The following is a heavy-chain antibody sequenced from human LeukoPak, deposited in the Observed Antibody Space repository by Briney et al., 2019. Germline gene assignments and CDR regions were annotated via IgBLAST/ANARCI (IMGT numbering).Heavy chain of an antibody. Sequence: PSETLSLTCTVSGGSISGNYWSWIRQPPGQGLEWIAYIHSSGYTNYNPSLKSRVTISVDTSNNQFSLKVTSLTGAGAAMYYCTKRQGPASGSYDYFDPWGQGALVTVS. J-gene: IGHJ5*02. CDR2: IHSSGYT. CDR3: TKRQGPASGSYDYFDP. V-gene: IGHV4-4*09. D-gene: IGHD1-26*01. CDR1: GGSISGNY.